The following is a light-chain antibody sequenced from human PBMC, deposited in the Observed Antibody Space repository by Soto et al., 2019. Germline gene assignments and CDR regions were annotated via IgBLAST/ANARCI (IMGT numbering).Light chain of an antibody. CDR3: SSYAGSNNWV. V-gene: IGLV2-8*01. CDR2: EVS. CDR1: SSDVGGYNY. Sequence: QSALTQPPSASGSPGQAVTISCTGTSSDVGGYNYVSWYQQHPGKAPKLMIYEVSKRPSGVPDRCSGSKSGNTASLTVSGRQAEDEADYYCSSYAGSNNWVFGGGTKGTVL. J-gene: IGLJ2*01.